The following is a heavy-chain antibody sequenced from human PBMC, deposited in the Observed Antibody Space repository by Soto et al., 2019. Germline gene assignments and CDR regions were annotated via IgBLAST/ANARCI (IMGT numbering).Heavy chain of an antibody. CDR1: GFTFSSYG. Sequence: QVQLVESGGGVVQPGRSLRLSCAASGFTFSSYGMHWVRQAPGKGLEWVAVIWYDGSNKYYADSVKGRFTISRDNSKNTPYLQMNSLRAEDTAVYYCARERGYAFDIWAQGTMVTVSS. D-gene: IGHD3-10*01. J-gene: IGHJ3*02. CDR2: IWYDGSNK. V-gene: IGHV3-33*01. CDR3: ARERGYAFDI.